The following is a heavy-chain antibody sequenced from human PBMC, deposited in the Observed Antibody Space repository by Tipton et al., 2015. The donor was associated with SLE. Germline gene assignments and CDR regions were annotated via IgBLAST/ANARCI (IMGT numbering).Heavy chain of an antibody. D-gene: IGHD2-8*02. Sequence: TLSLTCTVSGGSISTSSYYWGWIRQHPGKGLEWIGYIYYSGSTYYNPSLKSRVTISVDTSKDQFSLKLSSVTAADTAVYYCATALKVLVVYAMSGFDYWGQGTLVTVSS. CDR1: GGSISTSSYY. J-gene: IGHJ4*02. V-gene: IGHV4-39*07. CDR2: IYYSGST. CDR3: ATALKVLVVYAMSGFDY.